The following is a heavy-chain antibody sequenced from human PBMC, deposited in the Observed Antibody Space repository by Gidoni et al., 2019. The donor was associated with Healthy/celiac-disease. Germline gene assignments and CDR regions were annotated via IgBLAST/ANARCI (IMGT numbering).Heavy chain of an antibody. Sequence: QPPGKGLEWNGEINHSGSTNYNPSLKSRVTISVDTSKNQFSLKLSSVTAADTAVYYCARDNFWSGLRPQRDYYYYYGMDVWGQGTTVTVSS. CDR2: INHSGST. J-gene: IGHJ6*02. V-gene: IGHV4-34*01. D-gene: IGHD3-3*01. CDR3: ARDNFWSGLRPQRDYYYYYGMDV.